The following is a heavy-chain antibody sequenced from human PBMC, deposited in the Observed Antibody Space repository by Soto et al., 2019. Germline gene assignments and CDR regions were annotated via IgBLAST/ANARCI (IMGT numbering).Heavy chain of an antibody. Sequence: VQLVQSGAEVKKPGSSVKVSCKVSGGIFSSYVISWVRQAPGQGLEWMGGIIPMFATADYAQKFQGRVKISADKSTSTAYMELSSLKSEDTAVYYCARRPTIFGVAKSHDGDGLDVWGQGTTVTVSS. J-gene: IGHJ6*02. CDR1: GGIFSSYV. V-gene: IGHV1-69*06. D-gene: IGHD3-3*01. CDR2: IIPMFATA. CDR3: ARRPTIFGVAKSHDGDGLDV.